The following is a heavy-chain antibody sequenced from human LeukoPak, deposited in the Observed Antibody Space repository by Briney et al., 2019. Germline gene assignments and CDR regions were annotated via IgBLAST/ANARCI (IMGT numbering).Heavy chain of an antibody. D-gene: IGHD1-14*01. V-gene: IGHV3-9*01. CDR1: GFTFDDYA. CDR2: ISWNSGSI. CDR3: AKEGKTGSLDY. J-gene: IGHJ4*02. Sequence: PGGSLRLSCAASGFTFDDYAMHWVRQAPGKGLEWVSGISWNSGSIGYADSVKGRFTISRDNAKNSLYLQMNSLRAEDTALYYCAKEGKTGSLDYWGQGTLVTVSS.